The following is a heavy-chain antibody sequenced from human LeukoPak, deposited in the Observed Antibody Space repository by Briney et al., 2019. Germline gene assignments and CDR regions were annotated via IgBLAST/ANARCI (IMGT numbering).Heavy chain of an antibody. CDR1: GFTFSSYA. D-gene: IGHD3-10*01. Sequence: GGSLRLSCAASGFTFSSYAMSWVRQAPGKGLEWVSAISGSGGGTYYADSVKGRFTISRDNSKNTLYLQMNSLRAEDTAVYYCAKDGYYGSGSYNDYWGQGTLVTVSS. CDR3: AKDGYYGSGSYNDY. J-gene: IGHJ4*02. V-gene: IGHV3-23*01. CDR2: ISGSGGGT.